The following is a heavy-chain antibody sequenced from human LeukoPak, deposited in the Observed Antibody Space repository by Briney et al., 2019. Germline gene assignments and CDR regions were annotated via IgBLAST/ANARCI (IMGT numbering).Heavy chain of an antibody. Sequence: SETLSLTCTVSGGSLSSYYWTWFRQPPGKGLEWIGYIYYSGTTNYNPSLKSRVTMSVDTSKNQFSLKLSSVTAADTAVYYCARNAYKFDLWGQGTPVTVSS. V-gene: IGHV4-59*01. D-gene: IGHD1-1*01. CDR2: IYYSGTT. CDR3: ARNAYKFDL. CDR1: GGSLSSYY. J-gene: IGHJ5*02.